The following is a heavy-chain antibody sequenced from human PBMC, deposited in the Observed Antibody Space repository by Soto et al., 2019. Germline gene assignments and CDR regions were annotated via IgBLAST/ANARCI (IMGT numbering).Heavy chain of an antibody. CDR2: IYYSGST. V-gene: IGHV4-31*03. D-gene: IGHD3-10*01. J-gene: IGHJ5*02. Sequence: QVQLQESGPGLVKPSQTLSLTCTVSGGSISSGGYYWSWIRQHPGKGLEWIGYIYYSGSTYYNPSLKSGVTISVDTSKNQFSLKLSSVTAADTAVYYCARARFGSSDWFDPWGQGTLVTVSS. CDR1: GGSISSGGYY. CDR3: ARARFGSSDWFDP.